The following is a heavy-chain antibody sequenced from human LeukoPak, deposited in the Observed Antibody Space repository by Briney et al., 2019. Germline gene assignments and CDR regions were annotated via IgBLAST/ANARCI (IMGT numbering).Heavy chain of an antibody. CDR3: ARGVDTAMVLYYYYGMDV. CDR1: GFTFSSYS. D-gene: IGHD5-18*01. J-gene: IGHJ6*04. V-gene: IGHV3-21*01. Sequence: GGSLRLSCAASGFTFSSYSMNWVRQAPEKGLEWVSSISSSSSYIYYADSVKGRFTISRDNAKNSLYLQMNSLRAEDTAVYYCARGVDTAMVLYYYYGMDVWGKGTTVTVSS. CDR2: ISSSSSYI.